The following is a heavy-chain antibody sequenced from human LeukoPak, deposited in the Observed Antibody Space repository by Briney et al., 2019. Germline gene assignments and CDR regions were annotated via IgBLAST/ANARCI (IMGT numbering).Heavy chain of an antibody. CDR1: GGSFSGYY. V-gene: IGHV4-34*01. J-gene: IGHJ6*02. CDR2: INHSGST. Sequence: SETLSLTCAVYGGSFSGYYWSWIRQPPGKGLEWIGEINHSGSTNYNPSLKSRVTISVDTSKNQFSLKLSSVTAADTAVYYCARGLGTALNYYYYYGMDVWGQGTTVTXS. CDR3: ARGLGTALNYYYYYGMDV.